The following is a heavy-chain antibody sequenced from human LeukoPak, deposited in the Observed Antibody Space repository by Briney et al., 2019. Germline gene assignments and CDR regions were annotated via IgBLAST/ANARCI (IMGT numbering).Heavy chain of an antibody. CDR3: ASLMGDYYDSSGYPLDY. CDR2: INSDGSST. D-gene: IGHD3-22*01. V-gene: IGHV3-74*01. Sequence: SGGSLRLSCAASGFTFSSYWMHWVRQAPGKGLVWVSRINSDGSSTIYADSVKGRFTISRENDKNRMYMQMNSLRAEDTAVYYCASLMGDYYDSSGYPLDYWGQGTPVTVSS. J-gene: IGHJ4*02. CDR1: GFTFSSYW.